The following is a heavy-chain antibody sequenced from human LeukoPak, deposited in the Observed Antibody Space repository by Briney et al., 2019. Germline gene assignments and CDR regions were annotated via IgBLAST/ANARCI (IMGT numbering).Heavy chain of an antibody. CDR1: GFTFSSYW. CDR2: VKQDGGEK. V-gene: IGHV3-7*01. CDR3: ARDQGVSSAVYCSGGSCYSRGDY. D-gene: IGHD2-15*01. Sequence: GGSLRLSCAASGFTFSSYWMSWVRQAPGKGLEWVANVKQDGGEKYYVDSVKGRFTISRDNAKNSLYLQMNSLRAEDTAVYYCARDQGVSSAVYCSGGSCYSRGDYWGQGTLVTVSS. J-gene: IGHJ4*02.